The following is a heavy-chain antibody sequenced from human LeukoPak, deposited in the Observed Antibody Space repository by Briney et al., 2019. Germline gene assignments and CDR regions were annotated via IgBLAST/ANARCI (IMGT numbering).Heavy chain of an antibody. CDR1: GCTFSSYA. V-gene: IGHV3-30-3*01. D-gene: IGHD6-13*01. J-gene: IGHJ4*02. CDR3: ARHGAAAGTMELDY. CDR2: ISYDGSNK. Sequence: GGSLRLSCAASGCTFSSYAMHWVRQAPGKGLEWVAVISYDGSNKYYADSVKGRFTISRDNSKNTLYLQMNSLRAEDTAVYYCARHGAAAGTMELDYWGQGTLVTVSS.